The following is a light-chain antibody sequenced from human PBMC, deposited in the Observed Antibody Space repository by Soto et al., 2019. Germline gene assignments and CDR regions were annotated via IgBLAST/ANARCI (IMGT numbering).Light chain of an antibody. V-gene: IGKV3-11*01. J-gene: IGKJ5*01. Sequence: EVVLTQSPATLSLSPGERATLSCRASQTVGGHFAWYQQKPGQAPRLLISETSNRATGIPGRFSGSGSGTDVTLTISSLEPEDFAVFYCQQYGTSEIIFGQGTRLEIK. CDR1: QTVGGH. CDR2: ETS. CDR3: QQYGTSEII.